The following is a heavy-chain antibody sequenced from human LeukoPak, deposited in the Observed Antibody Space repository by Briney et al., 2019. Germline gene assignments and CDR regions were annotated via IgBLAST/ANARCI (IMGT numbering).Heavy chain of an antibody. CDR2: IPHDGSHK. CDR3: ARDPNRLTDYGGDYFDH. J-gene: IGHJ4*02. V-gene: IGHV3-30*04. Sequence: GESLRLSCVPPVRTFSCLSMHWVRQAPGNGLEWVAVIPHDGSHKSYADSVRGRFTISRDNSKNTLSLQMNTLRPEDTALFYCARDPNRLTDYGGDYFDHWGQGTLVTVSS. CDR1: VRTFSCLS. D-gene: IGHD4-23*01.